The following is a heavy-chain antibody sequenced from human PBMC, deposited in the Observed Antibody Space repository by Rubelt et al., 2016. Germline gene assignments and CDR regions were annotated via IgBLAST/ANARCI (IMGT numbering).Heavy chain of an antibody. CDR3: AREGDIVGATTAFDY. CDR2: IWYDGSNK. D-gene: IGHD1-26*01. V-gene: IGHV3-33*01. Sequence: EWVAVIWYDGSNKYYAESVKGRFTISRDNSKNTLYLQMNSLRAEDTAVYYCAREGDIVGATTAFDYWGQGTLVTVSS. J-gene: IGHJ4*02.